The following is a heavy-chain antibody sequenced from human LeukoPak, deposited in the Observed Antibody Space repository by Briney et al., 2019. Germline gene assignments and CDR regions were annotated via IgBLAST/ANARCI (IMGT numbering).Heavy chain of an antibody. CDR2: VSGDNSRT. J-gene: IGHJ4*02. V-gene: IGHV3-23*01. CDR1: GFPFVNFA. Sequence: GGSLRLSCGASGFPFVNFAVSWVRQAPGQGLEWLCAVSGDNSRTYYADSVKGRFTVSRDNSNNTLYLQMHSLRADDTAIYYCARGPAPRLGYYFDFWGQGTLVTVSS. D-gene: IGHD6-6*01. CDR3: ARGPAPRLGYYFDF.